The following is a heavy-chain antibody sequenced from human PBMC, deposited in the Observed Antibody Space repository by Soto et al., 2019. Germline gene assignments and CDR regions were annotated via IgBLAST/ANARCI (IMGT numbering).Heavy chain of an antibody. CDR2: ISSNGGST. V-gene: IGHV3-64*01. CDR3: ARVGTMVRGIKGYFDY. J-gene: IGHJ4*02. Sequence: GGSLRLSCAASGFTFSSYAMHWVRQAPGKGLEYVSAISSNGGSTYYANSVKGRFTISRDNSKNTLYLQMGRLRAEDMDVYYCARVGTMVRGIKGYFDYWGQGTLVTVSS. D-gene: IGHD3-10*01. CDR1: GFTFSSYA.